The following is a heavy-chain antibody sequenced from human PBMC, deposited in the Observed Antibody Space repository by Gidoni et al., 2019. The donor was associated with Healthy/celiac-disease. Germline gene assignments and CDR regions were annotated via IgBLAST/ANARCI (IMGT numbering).Heavy chain of an antibody. V-gene: IGHV3-33*01. CDR3: ARLVGSDFWSGYGY. CDR2: IWYDGSNK. CDR1: GFTFSSDG. D-gene: IGHD3-3*01. J-gene: IGHJ4*02. Sequence: QVQLVESGGGVVQPGRSLRLSCAASGFTFSSDGMHWVRQAPGKGLEWVAVIWYDGSNKYYADSVKGRFTISRDNSKNTLYLQMNSLRAEDTAVYYCARLVGSDFWSGYGYWGQGTLVTVSS.